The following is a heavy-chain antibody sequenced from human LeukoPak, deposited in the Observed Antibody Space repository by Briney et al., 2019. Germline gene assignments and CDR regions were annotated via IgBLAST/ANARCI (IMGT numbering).Heavy chain of an antibody. CDR2: ISSSSSTI. D-gene: IGHD3-3*01. J-gene: IGHJ4*02. CDR3: ARENKYYDFWSGYSI. CDR1: GFTFSSYS. V-gene: IGHV3-48*01. Sequence: GGSPRLSCAASGFTFSSYSMNWVRQAPGKGLEWVSYISSSSSTIYYADSVKGRFTISRDNAKNSLYLQMNSLRAEDTAVYYCARENKYYDFWSGYSIWGQGTLVTVSS.